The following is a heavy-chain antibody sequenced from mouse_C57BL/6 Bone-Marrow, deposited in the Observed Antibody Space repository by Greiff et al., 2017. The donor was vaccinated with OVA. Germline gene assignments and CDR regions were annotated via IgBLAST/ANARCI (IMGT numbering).Heavy chain of an antibody. J-gene: IGHJ4*01. Sequence: QVQLQQPGAELVRPGSSVKLSCKASGYTFTSYWMHWVKQRPIQGLEWIGNIDPSDSETHYNQKFKDKATLTVDKSSSTAYMQLSSLTSEDSAVYYGARYYGYDGAMDYWGQGTSVTVSS. CDR1: GYTFTSYW. V-gene: IGHV1-52*01. D-gene: IGHD2-2*01. CDR2: IDPSDSET. CDR3: ARYYGYDGAMDY.